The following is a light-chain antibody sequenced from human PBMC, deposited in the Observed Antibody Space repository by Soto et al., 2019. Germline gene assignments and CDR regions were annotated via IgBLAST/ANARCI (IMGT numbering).Light chain of an antibody. CDR2: GAS. J-gene: IGKJ1*01. V-gene: IGKV3-15*01. CDR3: QQYNNWPSWT. CDR1: QDVSSN. Sequence: EISMTQFPAILSASPGEGATLSCRAAQDVSSNLAWYQQKPGQAPRLLIYGASTRATGIPARFSGSGSGTEFTLTISSLQSEDFAVYYCQQYNNWPSWTFGQGTKVDIK.